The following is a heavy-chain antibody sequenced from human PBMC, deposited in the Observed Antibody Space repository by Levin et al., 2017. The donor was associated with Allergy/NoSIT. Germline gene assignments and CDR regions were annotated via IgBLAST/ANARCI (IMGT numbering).Heavy chain of an antibody. CDR2: IGTAGDT. CDR1: GFTFSSYV. D-gene: IGHD6-19*01. CDR3: VRANSGWYPDY. V-gene: IGHV3-13*01. Sequence: GGSLRLSCAASGFTFSSYVFHWVRQATGKGLEWVSAIGTAGDTYYPGSVKGRFTIYRENARNSLYLQMNSLRDGDTAVYYCVRANSGWYPDYWGQGTLVIVSS. J-gene: IGHJ4*02.